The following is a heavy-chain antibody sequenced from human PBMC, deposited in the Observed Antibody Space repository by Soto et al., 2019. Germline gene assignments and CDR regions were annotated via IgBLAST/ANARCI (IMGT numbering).Heavy chain of an antibody. J-gene: IGHJ6*02. D-gene: IGHD3-10*01. CDR1: GFDFSTYA. CDR3: AKTLLRMVRPEVGYGVDV. V-gene: IGHV3-23*01. Sequence: GGSLRLSCAASGFDFSTYAISWVRQAPGKGLVWVSGITGSAGTKYYADSVKGRFTISRDNSKNTVYLQMTSLRAEDTAVYYCAKTLLRMVRPEVGYGVDVWGQGTTVTVSS. CDR2: ITGSAGTK.